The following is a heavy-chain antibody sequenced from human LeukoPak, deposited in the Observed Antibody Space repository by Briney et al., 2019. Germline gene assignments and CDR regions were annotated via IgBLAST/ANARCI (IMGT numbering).Heavy chain of an antibody. V-gene: IGHV1-69*05. CDR3: ARGVLMVYAPYYFDY. Sequence: SVKVSCKSSGGTFSSYAISWVRQAPGQGLEWMGGIIPIFGTANYAQKFQGRVTITTDESTSTAYMELSSLRSEDTAVYYCARGVLMVYAPYYFDYWGQGTLVTVSS. D-gene: IGHD2-8*01. CDR1: GGTFSSYA. J-gene: IGHJ4*02. CDR2: IIPIFGTA.